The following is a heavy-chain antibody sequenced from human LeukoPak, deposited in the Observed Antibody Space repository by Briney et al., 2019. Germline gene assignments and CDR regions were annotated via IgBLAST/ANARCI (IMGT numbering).Heavy chain of an antibody. CDR2: VYYSGST. D-gene: IGHD4-11*01. CDR3: ARALHRQTYYYYYMDV. J-gene: IGHJ6*03. V-gene: IGHV4-39*07. CDR1: GGSISSSSYY. Sequence: SETLSLTCTVSGGSISSSSYYWGWIRQPPGKGLGWIGSVYYSGSTYYNPSLTSRVTISVDTSKTQSSLKLSSVTAADTAVYYCARALHRQTYYYYYMDVWGKGTTVTVS.